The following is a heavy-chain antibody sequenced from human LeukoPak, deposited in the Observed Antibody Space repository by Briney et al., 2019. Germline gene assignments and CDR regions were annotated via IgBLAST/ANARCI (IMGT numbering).Heavy chain of an antibody. CDR2: INPNSGAT. CDR3: AKDTATGPCVY. V-gene: IGHV1-2*02. D-gene: IGHD6-13*01. J-gene: IGHJ4*02. Sequence: GASVKVSCKASGNTVTDYYMHWVRQAPGQGLEWMGWINPNSGATNYAQKFQGRVTMTRDTSITTAYMELRGLRSDDTAVYYCAKDTATGPCVYWGQGTLVTVSS. CDR1: GNTVTDYY.